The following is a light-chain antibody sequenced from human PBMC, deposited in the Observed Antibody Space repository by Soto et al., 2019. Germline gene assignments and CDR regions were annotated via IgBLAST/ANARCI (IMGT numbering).Light chain of an antibody. CDR1: SSDVGGYNY. V-gene: IGLV2-14*01. CDR3: SSYTGSSTVV. Sequence: QSALTQPASVSGSPGQSITISCTGTSSDVGGYNYVSWFQQHPGKAPKLMIYEVTNRPSGVSSRFSGSKSGNTASLTISGLRSEDEGDYYCSSYTGSSTVVFGGGTKLPS. J-gene: IGLJ2*01. CDR2: EVT.